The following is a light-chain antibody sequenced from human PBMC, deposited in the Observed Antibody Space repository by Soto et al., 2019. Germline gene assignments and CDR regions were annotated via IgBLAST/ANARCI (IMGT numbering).Light chain of an antibody. CDR3: QTWGTGIVV. V-gene: IGLV4-69*01. CDR1: SGHSSNA. J-gene: IGLJ3*02. Sequence: QLVLTQSPSASASLGASVTVTCTLSSGHSSNAVAWHQQQPEKGPRYLMRLNSDGSHSKGDGIPDRFTGPSSGADRYLTISSLQSEDEADYYCQTWGTGIVVFGGGTKLTVL. CDR2: LNSDGSH.